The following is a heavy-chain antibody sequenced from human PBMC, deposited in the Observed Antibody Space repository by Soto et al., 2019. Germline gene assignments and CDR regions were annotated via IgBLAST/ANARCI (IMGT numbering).Heavy chain of an antibody. J-gene: IGHJ4*02. CDR1: GYSFTNYW. D-gene: IGHD3-16*02. V-gene: IGHV5-51*01. CDR3: ARHRAGGYDYIWGTYRIDFIDY. Sequence: GESLKISCKGSGYSFTNYWIAWVRQMPGKGLEWMGIIYPGDSNARYSPSFQGQVTISADKSTSTAYLRWSSLKASDTAMFYCARHRAGGYDYIWGTYRIDFIDYWGQGTLVTVSS. CDR2: IYPGDSNA.